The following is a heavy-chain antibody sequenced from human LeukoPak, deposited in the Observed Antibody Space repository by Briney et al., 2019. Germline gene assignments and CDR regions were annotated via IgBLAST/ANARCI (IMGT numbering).Heavy chain of an antibody. CDR2: ISHSGST. V-gene: IGHV4-34*01. J-gene: IGHJ4*02. CDR1: GGSFSGYY. CDR3: ARGLTELFF. Sequence: PSETLSLTCAVYGGSFSGYYWSWIRQPPGKGLEWIGEISHSGSTNYNPALKSRATISVDTSKNQFSLKLTSVTAADTAVYYCARGLTELFFWGQGSLVTVSS. D-gene: IGHD2-21*02.